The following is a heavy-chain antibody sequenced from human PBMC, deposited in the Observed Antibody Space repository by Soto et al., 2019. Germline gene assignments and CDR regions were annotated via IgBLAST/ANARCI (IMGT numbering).Heavy chain of an antibody. CDR1: GFTFSSFA. J-gene: IGHJ4*02. V-gene: IGHV3-23*01. D-gene: IGHD5-18*01. CDR2: ITESGST. CDR3: AKDYSSGPLWFDF. Sequence: GGSLRLSCAGSGFTFSSFAMSWVRQAPGKGLEWVSGITESGSTYYADSLKGRFTVSRDNSKNTLYLQMNSLRAEDTAVYYCAKDYSSGPLWFDFWGQGTLVTVSS.